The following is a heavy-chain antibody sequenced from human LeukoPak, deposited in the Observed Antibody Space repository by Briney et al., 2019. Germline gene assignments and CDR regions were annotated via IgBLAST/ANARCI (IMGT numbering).Heavy chain of an antibody. CDR1: GFTVSSNY. Sequence: GGSLRLSCAASGFTVSSNYMSWVRQAPGEGLEWVAIIWHDGNNKYYADSVKGRFTISRDNSKNTLYLEMNSLRAEDTAVYYCARDGAYSYTYWGQGTLVIVSS. V-gene: IGHV3-33*08. CDR2: IWHDGNNK. J-gene: IGHJ4*02. CDR3: ARDGAYSYTY. D-gene: IGHD5-18*01.